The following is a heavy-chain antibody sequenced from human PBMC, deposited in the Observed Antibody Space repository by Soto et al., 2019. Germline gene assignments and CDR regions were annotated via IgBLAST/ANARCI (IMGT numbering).Heavy chain of an antibody. J-gene: IGHJ4*02. V-gene: IGHV3-30-3*01. CDR3: ARWSGYDYVGADY. CDR1: GFTFSSYA. Sequence: QVQLVESGGGVVQPGRSLRLSCAASGFTFSSYAMHWVRQAPGKGLEWVAVISYDGSNKYYADSVKGLFTISRDNSKNTLYLQMNSLRAEDTAVYYCARWSGYDYVGADYWGQGTLVTVSS. CDR2: ISYDGSNK. D-gene: IGHD5-12*01.